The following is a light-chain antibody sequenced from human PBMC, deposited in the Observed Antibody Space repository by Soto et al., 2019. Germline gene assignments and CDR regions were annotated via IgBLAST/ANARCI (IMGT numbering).Light chain of an antibody. CDR2: DAS. CDR1: QSVGTY. V-gene: IGKV3-11*01. Sequence: EIVLTQSPATLSLSPGERATLSCRASQSVGTYLAWYQQKPGQAPRLLIYDASNRATGIPARFSGSGSGTDFTLTISRLEPEDFAVYYCQQRSDWRTFGQGTKLEIK. CDR3: QQRSDWRT. J-gene: IGKJ2*01.